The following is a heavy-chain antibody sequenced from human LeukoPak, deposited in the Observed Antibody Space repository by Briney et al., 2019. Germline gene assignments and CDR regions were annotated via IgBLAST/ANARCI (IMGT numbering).Heavy chain of an antibody. J-gene: IGHJ4*03. V-gene: IGHV4-31*03. Sequence: PSETLSLTCIVSGGSISRGGYYWRWPREPPGKGLEGIGYIYYSGSTYYNPSLKSRVTISVDTYKNQFSLKLSAVAAADTAVYYCPRASMVRGVSYWGQGTLVTVSS. CDR2: IYYSGST. D-gene: IGHD3-10*01. CDR1: GGSISRGGYY. CDR3: PRASMVRGVSY.